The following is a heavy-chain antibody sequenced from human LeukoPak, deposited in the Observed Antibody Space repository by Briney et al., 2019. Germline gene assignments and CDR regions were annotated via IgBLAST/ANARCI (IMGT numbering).Heavy chain of an antibody. V-gene: IGHV1-69*06. CDR1: GGTFSSYA. CDR2: IIPNFGTA. CDR3: AREEWNLQYSGYDWTYYFDY. Sequence: SVKVSCKASGGTFSSYAISWVRQAPGQGLEWMGGIIPNFGTANYAQKFQGRVTITADKSTSTAYMELSSLRSEDAAVYYCAREEWNLQYSGYDWTYYFDYWGQGTLVTVSS. J-gene: IGHJ4*02. D-gene: IGHD5-12*01.